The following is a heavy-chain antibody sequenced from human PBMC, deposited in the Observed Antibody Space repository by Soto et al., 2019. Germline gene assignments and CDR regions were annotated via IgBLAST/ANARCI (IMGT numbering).Heavy chain of an antibody. CDR1: GYTFTSYA. Sequence: ASVKVSCKASGYTFTSYAMHWVHQAPGQRLEWMGWINAGNGNTKYSQKFQGRVTITRDTSASTVYMELRSLRSDDTAVYYCAREGVAPYYYYGMDVWGQGTPVTVSS. D-gene: IGHD5-12*01. V-gene: IGHV1-3*01. CDR2: INAGNGNT. CDR3: AREGVAPYYYYGMDV. J-gene: IGHJ6*02.